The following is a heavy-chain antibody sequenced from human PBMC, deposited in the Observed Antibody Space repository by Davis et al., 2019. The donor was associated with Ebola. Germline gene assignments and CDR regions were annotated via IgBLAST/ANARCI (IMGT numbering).Heavy chain of an antibody. CDR1: GGSISSYY. V-gene: IGHV4-34*01. Sequence: SETLSLTCTVSGGSISSYYWSWIRQPPGKGLEWIGEINHSGSTNYNPSLKSRVTISVDTSKNQFSLKLSSVTAAETAVYYCARRERRHCSGGSCSKKWDYWGQGTLVTVSS. CDR2: INHSGST. CDR3: ARRERRHCSGGSCSKKWDY. D-gene: IGHD2-15*01. J-gene: IGHJ4*02.